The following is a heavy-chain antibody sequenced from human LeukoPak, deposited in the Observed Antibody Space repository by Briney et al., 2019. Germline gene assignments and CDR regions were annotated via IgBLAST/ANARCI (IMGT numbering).Heavy chain of an antibody. CDR3: ARGGYSYGYSPDY. Sequence: SVKVSCKASGGSFSSYAISWVRQAPGQWLEWMGGIIPIFGTANYAQKFQGRVTITADESTSTAYMELSSLRSEDTAVYYCARGGYSYGYSPDYWGQGTLVTVSS. CDR1: GGSFSSYA. D-gene: IGHD5-18*01. J-gene: IGHJ4*02. CDR2: IIPIFGTA. V-gene: IGHV1-69*13.